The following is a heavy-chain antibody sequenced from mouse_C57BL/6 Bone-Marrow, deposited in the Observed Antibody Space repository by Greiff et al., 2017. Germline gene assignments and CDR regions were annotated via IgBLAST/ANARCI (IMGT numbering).Heavy chain of an antibody. CDR1: GYTFTSYW. CDR2: IYPGSGST. CDR3: ARAGEYDGEFAY. D-gene: IGHD2-14*01. V-gene: IGHV1-55*01. Sequence: QVQLQQPGAELVKPGASVKMSCKASGYTFTSYWITWVKQRPGQGLEWIGDIYPGSGSTNYNEKFKSKATLTVDTSSSTAYMQLSSLTSEDSAVYYCARAGEYDGEFAYWGQGTLVTVSA. J-gene: IGHJ3*01.